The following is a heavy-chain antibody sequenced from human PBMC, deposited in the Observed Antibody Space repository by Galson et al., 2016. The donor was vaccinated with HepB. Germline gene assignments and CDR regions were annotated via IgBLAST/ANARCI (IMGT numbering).Heavy chain of an antibody. Sequence: SVKVSCKASGYNFTHYALHWVRQAPGQRPEWVGWINTDYGNTKYSQTFQDRLTITRDTSETTANLELSSLRSEDTDVYYCARDRRGGGSGSFCPLDYWGQGTLVTVSS. J-gene: IGHJ4*02. D-gene: IGHD3-10*01. CDR3: ARDRRGGGSGSFCPLDY. CDR2: INTDYGNT. CDR1: GYNFTHYA. V-gene: IGHV1-3*04.